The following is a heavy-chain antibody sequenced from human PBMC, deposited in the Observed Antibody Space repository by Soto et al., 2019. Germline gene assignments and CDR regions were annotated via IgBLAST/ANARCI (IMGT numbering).Heavy chain of an antibody. Sequence: VQLVESGGGLVQPGGSLRLSCAASGFTFSSYGMHWVRQAPGKGLEWVAVISYDGSNKYYADSVKGRFTISRDNSKNTLYLQMNSLRAEDTAVYYCAKEVDAFDIWGQGTMVTVSS. CDR2: ISYDGSNK. CDR1: GFTFSSYG. J-gene: IGHJ3*02. V-gene: IGHV3-30*18. CDR3: AKEVDAFDI.